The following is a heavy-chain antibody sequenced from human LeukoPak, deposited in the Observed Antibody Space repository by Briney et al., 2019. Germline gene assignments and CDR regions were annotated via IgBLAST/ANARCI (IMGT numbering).Heavy chain of an antibody. CDR2: IIGSGGST. V-gene: IGHV3-23*01. Sequence: GGSLRLSCAASGFTFSSYAMSRVRQAPGKGLEWVSGIIGSGGSTYYADSMKGRFTISRDNSKNTLYLQMNSPRAEDTAVYYCAILPGYSSGWYEVNYWGQGTLVTVSS. CDR1: GFTFSSYA. CDR3: AILPGYSSGWYEVNY. J-gene: IGHJ4*02. D-gene: IGHD6-13*01.